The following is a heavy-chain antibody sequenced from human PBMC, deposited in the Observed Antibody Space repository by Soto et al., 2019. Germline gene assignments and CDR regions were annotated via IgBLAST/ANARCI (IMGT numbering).Heavy chain of an antibody. J-gene: IGHJ4*02. Sequence: GGSLRLSCAASGFTFSSDAMSWVRQAPGKGLEWVSAISGSGGSTYYADSVKGRFTISRDNSKNTLYLQMNSLRAEDTAVYYCAKDTLKVPWSYDYGDYIPQALGYWGQGTLVTVSS. V-gene: IGHV3-23*01. CDR1: GFTFSSDA. D-gene: IGHD4-17*01. CDR2: ISGSGGST. CDR3: AKDTLKVPWSYDYGDYIPQALGY.